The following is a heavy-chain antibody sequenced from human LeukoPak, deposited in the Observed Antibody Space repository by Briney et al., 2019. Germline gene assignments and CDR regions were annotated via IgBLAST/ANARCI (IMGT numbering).Heavy chain of an antibody. CDR2: IDHSGST. J-gene: IGHJ5*02. CDR1: GYSISSGYY. Sequence: PSETLSLTCTVSGYSISSGYYWGWIRQPPGKGLEWTGSIDHSGSTYYNPSLKSRITISVDTSKNQFSLKLSSVTAADTAVYYRARAYSSSWYFNWFDPWGQGTLVTVSS. D-gene: IGHD6-13*01. CDR3: ARAYSSSWYFNWFDP. V-gene: IGHV4-38-2*02.